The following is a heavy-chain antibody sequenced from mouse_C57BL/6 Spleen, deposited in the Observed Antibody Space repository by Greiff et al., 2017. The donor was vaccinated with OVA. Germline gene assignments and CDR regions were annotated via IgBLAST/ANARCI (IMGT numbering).Heavy chain of an antibody. J-gene: IGHJ4*01. V-gene: IGHV1-42*01. D-gene: IGHD3-2*02. CDR3: AGTAQATDAMDY. CDR1: CYSFTGSY. CDR2: INPSTGGT. Sequence: VQLQQSGPELVKPGASVTKSCKASCYSFTGSYMNWVKQSPEKSLAWIGEINPSTGGTTYNQKFKAKATLTVDKSSSTAYMQLKSLTSEDSAVYYCAGTAQATDAMDYWGQGTSVTVSS.